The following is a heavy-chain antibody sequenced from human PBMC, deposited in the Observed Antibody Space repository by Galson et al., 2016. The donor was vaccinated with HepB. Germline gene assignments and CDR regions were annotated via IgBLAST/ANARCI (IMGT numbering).Heavy chain of an antibody. CDR3: VKDFALVMPTLGRD. J-gene: IGHJ4*02. V-gene: IGHV1-18*01. CDR1: GYIFTSFG. Sequence: SVKVSCKASGYIFTSFGISWVRQAPGQGLEWMGWIRVYNGETHYAEKVQGRLTMTTDTSTSTVYLELRSLRSDDTAVYYCVKDFALVMPTLGRDWGQGALVTVSS. CDR2: IRVYNGET. D-gene: IGHD5-24*01.